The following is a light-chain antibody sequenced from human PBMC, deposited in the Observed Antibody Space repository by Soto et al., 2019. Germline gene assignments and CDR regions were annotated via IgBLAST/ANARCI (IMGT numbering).Light chain of an antibody. J-gene: IGKJ2*01. CDR2: GAS. V-gene: IGKV3-20*01. Sequence: EIVLTQSPGTLSLSPGERATLSCRASQSVSSSYLAWYQQKPGQAPRLLIYGASSRATGIPDRFSGSGSGIDFTLTISRLEPEDFAVYYCQQYGSSPPYTCGQGTKLEIK. CDR3: QQYGSSPPYT. CDR1: QSVSSSY.